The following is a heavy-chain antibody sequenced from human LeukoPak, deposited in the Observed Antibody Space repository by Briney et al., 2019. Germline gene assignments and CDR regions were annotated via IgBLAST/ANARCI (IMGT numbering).Heavy chain of an antibody. J-gene: IGHJ4*02. D-gene: IGHD1-26*01. Sequence: GGSLRLSCAASGFTFSNYVMHWVRQAPGKGLEWVAVVSYDGSSPYHADSVRGRFSISSDHSKNTVYLQMDSLGVEDTAVYYCARERVGTAETFDNWGQGTLVTVSS. CDR3: ARERVGTAETFDN. CDR2: VSYDGSSP. CDR1: GFTFSNYV. V-gene: IGHV3-30-3*01.